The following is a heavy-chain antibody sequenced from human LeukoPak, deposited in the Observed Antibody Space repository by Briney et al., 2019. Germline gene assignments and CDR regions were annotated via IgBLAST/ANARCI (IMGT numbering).Heavy chain of an antibody. CDR1: GFTFDDYG. CDR2: VNWNGART. CDR3: ARDRGGDYLYFQH. J-gene: IGHJ1*01. Sequence: GGSLRLSCAASGFTFDDYGMSWVRQAPGKGLEWVSGVNWNGARTGYADSVTGRFTISRDNAKNSLYLQMNSLRAEDTALYYCARDRGGDYLYFQHWGQGTLVTVSS. V-gene: IGHV3-20*04. D-gene: IGHD2-21*02.